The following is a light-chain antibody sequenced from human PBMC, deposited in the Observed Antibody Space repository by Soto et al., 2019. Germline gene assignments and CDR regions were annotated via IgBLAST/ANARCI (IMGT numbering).Light chain of an antibody. V-gene: IGKV1-9*01. CDR1: QGISSY. J-gene: IGKJ4*01. Sequence: DIQLTQSPSFLSASVGDRVTITCRASQGISSYLAWYQQKPGKAPKLLIYAASTLQSGVPSRFSGSGSGTEFTLTISSLQPEDVATYYCQQPNGLTFGGGTKVEIK. CDR2: AAS. CDR3: QQPNGLT.